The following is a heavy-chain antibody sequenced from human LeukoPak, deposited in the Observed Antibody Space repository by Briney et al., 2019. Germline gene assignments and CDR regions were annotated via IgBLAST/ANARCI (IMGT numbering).Heavy chain of an antibody. CDR3: ARSYCGSITCPEDY. CDR2: IYYSGST. CDR1: GGSISSSVYH. V-gene: IGHV4-39*01. Sequence: SETLSLTCTVSGGSISSSVYHWGWIRQPPGKGLEWIGSIYYSGSTYYNPSLKSRVTVSVDTSKNQFSLKLNSVTAADTAVYYCARSYCGSITCPEDYWGQGTLVTVSS. D-gene: IGHD2-2*01. J-gene: IGHJ4*02.